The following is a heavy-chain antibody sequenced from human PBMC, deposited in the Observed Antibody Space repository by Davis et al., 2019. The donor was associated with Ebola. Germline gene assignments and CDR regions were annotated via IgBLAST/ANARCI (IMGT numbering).Heavy chain of an antibody. CDR2: ISYDGSNK. D-gene: IGHD3-10*01. V-gene: IGHV3-30*04. CDR3: ARGRGTYYYYGMDV. Sequence: GESLKISCAASGFTFSSYAMHWVRQASGMGLEWVAVISYDGSNKYYADSVKGRFTISRDNSKNTLYLQMNSLRAEDTAVYYCARGRGTYYYYGMDVWGQGSTVTVS. CDR1: GFTFSSYA. J-gene: IGHJ6*02.